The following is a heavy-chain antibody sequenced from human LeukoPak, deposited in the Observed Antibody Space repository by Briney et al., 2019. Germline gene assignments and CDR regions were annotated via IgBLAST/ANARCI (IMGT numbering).Heavy chain of an antibody. J-gene: IGHJ6*03. V-gene: IGHV3-11*01. D-gene: IGHD3-9*01. CDR3: AKDGGEYYDILTGYYPRLYYMDV. CDR2: ISSSGSTI. CDR1: GFTFSDYY. Sequence: PGGSLRLSCAASGFTFSDYYMSWIRQAPGKGLEWVSYISSSGSTIYYADSVKGRFTISRDNSKNTLYLQMNSLRAEDMAVYYCAKDGGEYYDILTGYYPRLYYMDVWGKGTTVTISS.